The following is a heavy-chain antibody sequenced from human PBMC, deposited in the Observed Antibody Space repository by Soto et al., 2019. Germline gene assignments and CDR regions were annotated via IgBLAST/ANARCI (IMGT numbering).Heavy chain of an antibody. V-gene: IGHV1-18*01. CDR3: ATEDATIFGVGNCYYGMDV. J-gene: IGHJ6*02. Sequence: ASVKVSCKASGYTFTSYGISWVRQAPGHGLEWMGWMSAYNGNTNYALKLQGRVTMTTDTSTSTAYMELRSLRSDDTAVYYCATEDATIFGVGNCYYGMDVWGQGTTAAVSS. CDR2: MSAYNGNT. D-gene: IGHD3-3*01. CDR1: GYTFTSYG.